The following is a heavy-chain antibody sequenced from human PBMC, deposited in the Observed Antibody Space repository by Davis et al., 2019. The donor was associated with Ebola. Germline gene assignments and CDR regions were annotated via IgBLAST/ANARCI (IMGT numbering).Heavy chain of an antibody. CDR1: RFTLSSYA. Sequence: GESLKIPCAASRFTLSSYAMHWVRQAPGKGLEWVAVISYDGTKKYYADSVKGRFTISRANSKNPLYLHMNSLGAEDTAVYYFARDPTDSGWFDPWGQGILVTVSS. J-gene: IGHJ5*02. CDR2: ISYDGTKK. D-gene: IGHD3-10*01. CDR3: ARDPTDSGWFDP. V-gene: IGHV3-30-3*01.